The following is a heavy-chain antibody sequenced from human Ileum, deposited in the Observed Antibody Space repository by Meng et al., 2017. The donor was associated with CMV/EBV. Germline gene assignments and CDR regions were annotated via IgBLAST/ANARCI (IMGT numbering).Heavy chain of an antibody. Sequence: VQLQQWGAGLLKPSETLSLTCAVYGGSFSGYYWSWIRQPPGKGLEWIGEINHSGSTNYNPSLKSRVTISVDTSKNQFSLKLSSVTAADTAVYYCARGVAGGPFDYWGQGTLVTASS. CDR2: INHSGST. CDR3: ARGVAGGPFDY. V-gene: IGHV4-34*01. J-gene: IGHJ4*02. D-gene: IGHD2-15*01. CDR1: GGSFSGYY.